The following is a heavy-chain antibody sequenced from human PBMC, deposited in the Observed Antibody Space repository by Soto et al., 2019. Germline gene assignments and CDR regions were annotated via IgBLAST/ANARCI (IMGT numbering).Heavy chain of an antibody. J-gene: IGHJ3*02. V-gene: IGHV5-51*01. CDR3: ARHREGAARFPWDI. CDR2: IYPGYSDT. CDR1: GYNFTSYW. D-gene: IGHD6-6*01. Sequence: GECLKISCKASGYNFTSYWIGCVRQMPVKGLEWMGIIYPGYSDTRYSPSFQVQFTISADKSISTAYLQWSSLKASDTAMYYRARHREGAARFPWDIWGQGTMVTVSS.